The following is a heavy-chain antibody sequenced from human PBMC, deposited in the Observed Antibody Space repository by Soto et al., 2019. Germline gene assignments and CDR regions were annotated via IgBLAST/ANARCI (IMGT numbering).Heavy chain of an antibody. CDR2: ISAYNGNT. CDR1: GYTFTSYG. Sequence: ASVKVSCKASGYTFTSYGISWVRQAPGQGLEWMGWISAYNGNTNYAQKLQGRVTMTTDTSTSTAYMELRSLRSDDTAVYYCARMDIVATISDYYYYRDVWGKGTTVTVSS. V-gene: IGHV1-18*01. CDR3: ARMDIVATISDYYYYRDV. J-gene: IGHJ6*03. D-gene: IGHD5-12*01.